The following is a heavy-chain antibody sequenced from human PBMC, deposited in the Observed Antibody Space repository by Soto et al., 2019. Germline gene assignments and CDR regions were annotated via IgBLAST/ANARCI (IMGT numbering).Heavy chain of an antibody. Sequence: SETLSLTCTVSGGSISGYHWSWIRQPPGKGLEWFGYIHSSGSTNYNPSLESRVTMSVDTSKNQFSLKLSSVTAADTAVYYCARYIRAPGTFYFDSWGQGTLVTVSS. V-gene: IGHV4-59*01. D-gene: IGHD2-2*02. CDR3: ARYIRAPGTFYFDS. J-gene: IGHJ4*02. CDR1: GGSISGYH. CDR2: IHSSGST.